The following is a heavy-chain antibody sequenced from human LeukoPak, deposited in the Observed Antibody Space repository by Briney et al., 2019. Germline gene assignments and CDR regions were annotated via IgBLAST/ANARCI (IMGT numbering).Heavy chain of an antibody. CDR3: ARLLGGGNIDAFDV. J-gene: IGHJ3*01. V-gene: IGHV4-4*09. CDR2: IYNGAST. D-gene: IGHD4-23*01. Sequence: SETLSLTCDVSGDSTSVNYWTWIRQSPGKRLEWIGYIYNGASTTSNPSLKSRVNIAADTSRNQFSLNLRSVTAADTAMYYCARLLGGGNIDAFDVWGLGTLVTVSS. CDR1: GDSTSVNY.